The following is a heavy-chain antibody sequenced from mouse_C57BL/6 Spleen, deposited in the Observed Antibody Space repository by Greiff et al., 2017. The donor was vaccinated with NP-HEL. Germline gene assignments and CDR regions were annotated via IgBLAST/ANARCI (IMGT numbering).Heavy chain of an antibody. CDR3: ARWGRRTTVVAPDY. CDR1: GYTFTSYD. CDR2: IYPRDGST. V-gene: IGHV1-85*01. J-gene: IGHJ2*01. Sequence: QVQLQQSGPELVKPGASVKLSCKASGYTFTSYDINWVKQRPGQGLEWIGWIYPRDGSTYYNEKFKGKATLTVDKSSSTAYMLLSSLTSEDSAVYFCARWGRRTTVVAPDYWGQGTTLTVSS. D-gene: IGHD1-1*01.